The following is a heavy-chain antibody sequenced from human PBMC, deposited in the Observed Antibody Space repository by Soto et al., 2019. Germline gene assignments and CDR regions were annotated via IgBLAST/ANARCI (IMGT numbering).Heavy chain of an antibody. CDR1: GFTFSSYA. V-gene: IGHV3-23*01. J-gene: IGHJ4*02. D-gene: IGHD2-15*01. CDR2: ISGSGGST. CDR3: AKKNPEDIVVVVAATPGFDY. Sequence: PGGSLRLSCAASGFTFSSYAMSWVRQAPGKGLEWVSAISGSGGSTYYADSVKGRFTISRDNSKNTLYLQMNSLRAEDTAVYYCAKKNPEDIVVVVAATPGFDYWGQGTLVTVSS.